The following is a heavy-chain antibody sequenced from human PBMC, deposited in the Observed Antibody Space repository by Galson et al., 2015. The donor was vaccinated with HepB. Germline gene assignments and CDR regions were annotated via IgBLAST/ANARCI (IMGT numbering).Heavy chain of an antibody. CDR2: ISSSSSTI. CDR3: ARFRALLGYCSGGSCYSYYYYYMDV. CDR1: GFTFSSYS. V-gene: IGHV3-48*01. Sequence: SLRLSCAASGFTFSSYSMNWVRQAPGKGLEWVSYISSSSSTIYYADSVKGRFTISRDNAKNSLYLQMNSLRAEDTAVYYCARFRALLGYCSGGSCYSYYYYYMDVWGKGTAVTVSS. J-gene: IGHJ6*03. D-gene: IGHD2-15*01.